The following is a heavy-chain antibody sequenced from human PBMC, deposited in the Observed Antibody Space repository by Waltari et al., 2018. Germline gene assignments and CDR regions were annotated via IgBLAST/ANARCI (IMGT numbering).Heavy chain of an antibody. J-gene: IGHJ4*02. CDR3: AREGSSSSSFDY. Sequence: QVQLVQSGAEVKKPGSPVKVPCKASGGPFSRYPISWVRQAPGQGLGWMGGIIPIFGTANYEQKCQGRVTITTDESTSTAYMELSSLRSEDTAVYYCAREGSSSSSFDYWGQGTLVTVSS. CDR1: GGPFSRYP. CDR2: IIPIFGTA. V-gene: IGHV1-69*05. D-gene: IGHD6-6*01.